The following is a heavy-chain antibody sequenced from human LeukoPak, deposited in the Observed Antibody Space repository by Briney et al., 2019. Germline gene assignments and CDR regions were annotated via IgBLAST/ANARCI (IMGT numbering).Heavy chain of an antibody. CDR1: GGSISSYY. CDR3: ARDRQIIYCSGGSCLNYYYYMDV. D-gene: IGHD2-15*01. Sequence: KPSETLSLTCTVSGGSISSYYWSWIRQPPGKGLEWIGYIYYSGSTNYNPSLKSRVTISVDTSKNQFSLKLRSVTAADTAVYYCARDRQIIYCSGGSCLNYYYYMDVWGKGTTVTVSS. CDR2: IYYSGST. V-gene: IGHV4-59*01. J-gene: IGHJ6*03.